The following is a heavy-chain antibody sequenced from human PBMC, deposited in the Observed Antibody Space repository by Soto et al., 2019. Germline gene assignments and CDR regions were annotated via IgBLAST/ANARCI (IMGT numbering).Heavy chain of an antibody. CDR1: GGSISSYF. D-gene: IGHD6-13*01. CDR2: VYYTGTT. Sequence: QVQLQESDPGLLKPSETLSLTCTVSGGSISSYFYIWVRQPPGKGLEWIGSVYYTGTTDYNPSLKSRVTISVDTSKTQFSLNLRSVTAADTAVYYCARDLAAVPRAFDYWGRGTLVTVSS. V-gene: IGHV4-59*01. CDR3: ARDLAAVPRAFDY. J-gene: IGHJ4*02.